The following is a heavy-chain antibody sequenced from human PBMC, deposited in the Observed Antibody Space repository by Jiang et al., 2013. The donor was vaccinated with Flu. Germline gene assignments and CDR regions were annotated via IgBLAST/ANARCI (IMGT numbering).Heavy chain of an antibody. CDR2: IIPILGIA. V-gene: IGHV1-69*04. CDR1: GGTFSSYA. J-gene: IGHJ4*02. D-gene: IGHD6-13*01. Sequence: SGAEVKKPGSSVKVSCKASGGTFSSYAISWVRQAPGQGLEWMGRIIPILGIANYAQKFQGRVTITADKSTSTAYMELSSLRSEDTAVYYCARDLRTSIIAAAGSFDYWGQGTLVTVSS. CDR3: ARDLRTSIIAAAGSFDY.